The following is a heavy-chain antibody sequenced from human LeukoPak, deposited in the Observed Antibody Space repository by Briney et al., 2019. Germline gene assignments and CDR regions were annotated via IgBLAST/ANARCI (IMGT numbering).Heavy chain of an antibody. Sequence: SEILSLTCTVSGGSISSYYWSWIRQPPGKGLEWIGYIYYSGSTNYNPSLKSRVTISVDTSKNQFSLKLSSVTAADTAVYYCARDRSSSGYYDYWGQGTLVTVSS. CDR1: GGSISSYY. V-gene: IGHV4-59*01. CDR2: IYYSGST. CDR3: ARDRSSSGYYDY. D-gene: IGHD3-22*01. J-gene: IGHJ4*02.